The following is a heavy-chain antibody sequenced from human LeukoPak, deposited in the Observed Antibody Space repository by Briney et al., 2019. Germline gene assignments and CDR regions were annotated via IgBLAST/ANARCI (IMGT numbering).Heavy chain of an antibody. CDR2: INPNSGGT. J-gene: IGHJ4*02. CDR1: GYTFTGYY. CDR3: ARDVDTAMVTTDY. V-gene: IGHV1-2*02. D-gene: IGHD5-18*01. Sequence: ASVKVSCKASGYTFTGYYMHWVRQAPGQGLEWMGWINPNSGGTNYAQKFQGRVTMTRDTSISTAYMELNRLRSDDTAVYYCARDVDTAMVTTDYWGQGTLVTVSS.